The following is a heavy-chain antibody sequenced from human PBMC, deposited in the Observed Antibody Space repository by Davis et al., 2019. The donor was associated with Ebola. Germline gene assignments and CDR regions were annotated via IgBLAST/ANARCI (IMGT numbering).Heavy chain of an antibody. Sequence: MPSETLSLTCTVSGGSISSGDYYWNWIRQHPGKGLEWIGYIYYSGSTYYNPSLKSRVTISVDTSKNQFSLKLSSVTAADTAVYYCARDEGLPWAEAFDIWGQGTMVTVSS. CDR3: ARDEGLPWAEAFDI. CDR2: IYYSGST. V-gene: IGHV4-31*03. J-gene: IGHJ3*02. D-gene: IGHD5-12*01. CDR1: GGSISSGDYY.